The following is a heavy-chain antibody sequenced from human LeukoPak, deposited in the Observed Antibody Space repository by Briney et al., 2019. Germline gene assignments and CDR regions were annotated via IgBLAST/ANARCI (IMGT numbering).Heavy chain of an antibody. J-gene: IGHJ6*02. Sequence: QAGRSLRLSCAASGFTFSSYGMHWVRQAPGKGLEWVAVISYDGSNKYYADSVKGRFTISRDNSKNTLYLQMNSLRAEDTAVYYCAKARYGDYYYYCGMDVWGQGTTVTVSS. CDR3: AKARYGDYYYYCGMDV. V-gene: IGHV3-30*18. CDR2: ISYDGSNK. D-gene: IGHD4-17*01. CDR1: GFTFSSYG.